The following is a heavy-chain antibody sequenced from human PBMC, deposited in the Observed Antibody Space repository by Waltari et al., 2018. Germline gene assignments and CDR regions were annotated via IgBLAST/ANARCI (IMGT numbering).Heavy chain of an antibody. CDR1: GGTFSSYA. D-gene: IGHD2-2*01. J-gene: IGHJ4*02. CDR3: ARVGGLGYCSSTSCYEIDY. CDR2: IIPIFGKA. V-gene: IGHV1-69*13. Sequence: QVQLVQSGAEVKKPGSSVKVSCKASGGTFSSYAISWVRQAPGQGLEWMGGIIPIFGKANYAQKFQGRVTITADESTSTAYMELSSLRSEDTAVYYCARVGGLGYCSSTSCYEIDYWGQGTLVTVSS.